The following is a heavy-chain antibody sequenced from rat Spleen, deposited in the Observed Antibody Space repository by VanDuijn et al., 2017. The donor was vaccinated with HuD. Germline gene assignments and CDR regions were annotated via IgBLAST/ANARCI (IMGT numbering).Heavy chain of an antibody. Sequence: EVQLVESDGGLVQPGRSLKLSCAASGFTFSDYYMAWVRQAPTKGLEWVATISYDGSRTYYRDSVKGRFTISRDNAKSTLYLQLDSLRSEDTATYYCARTGGPYYWYFDFWGPGTMVTVSS. J-gene: IGHJ1*01. CDR1: GFTFSDYY. V-gene: IGHV5-7*01. CDR2: ISYDGSRT. CDR3: ARTGGPYYWYFDF. D-gene: IGHD1-11*01.